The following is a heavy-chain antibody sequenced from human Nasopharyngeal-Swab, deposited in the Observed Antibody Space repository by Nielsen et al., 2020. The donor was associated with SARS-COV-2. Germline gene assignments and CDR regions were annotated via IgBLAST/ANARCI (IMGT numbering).Heavy chain of an antibody. V-gene: IGHV4-59*01. CDR3: ARVAPYYYYYMDV. CDR1: GGSISSYY. CDR2: IYYSGST. Sequence: SETLSLTCTVSGGSISSYYWSWIRQPPGKGLEWIGYIYYSGSTNYNPSLKSRVTISVDTSKNQFSLKLSSVTAADTAVHYCARVAPYYYYYMDVWGKGTTVTVSS. J-gene: IGHJ6*03.